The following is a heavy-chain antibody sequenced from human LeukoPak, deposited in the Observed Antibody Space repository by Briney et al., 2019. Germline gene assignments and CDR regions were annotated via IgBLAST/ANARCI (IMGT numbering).Heavy chain of an antibody. D-gene: IGHD6-13*01. CDR3: ARGPPPRDVLIAAAGFDY. J-gene: IGHJ4*02. Sequence: KPSETLSLTCAAYGGSFSGYYWSWIRQPPGKGLEWIGEINHSGSTNYNPSLKSRVTISVDTSKNQFSLKLSSVTAADTAVYYCARGPPPRDVLIAAAGFDYWGQGTLVTVSS. CDR2: INHSGST. V-gene: IGHV4-34*01. CDR1: GGSFSGYY.